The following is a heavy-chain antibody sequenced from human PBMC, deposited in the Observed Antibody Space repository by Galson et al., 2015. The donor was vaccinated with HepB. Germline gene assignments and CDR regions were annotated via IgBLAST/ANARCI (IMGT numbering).Heavy chain of an antibody. V-gene: IGHV5-51*01. CDR1: GYSFTSYW. D-gene: IGHD4-23*01. CDR2: IYPGDSDT. Sequence: QSGAEVKKPGESLKISCKGSGYSFTSYWIGWVRQMPGKGLEWVGIIYPGDSDTRFSPSFQGQVIISADKSISTAYLQWSSLKASDTAMYYCARQTVAANLKYYYYGMDVWGQGTTVTVSS. CDR3: ARQTVAANLKYYYYGMDV. J-gene: IGHJ6*02.